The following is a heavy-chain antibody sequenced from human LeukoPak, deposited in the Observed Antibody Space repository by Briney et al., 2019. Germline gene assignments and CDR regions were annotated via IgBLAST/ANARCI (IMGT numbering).Heavy chain of an antibody. CDR1: GFTFSSYA. J-gene: IGHJ4*02. CDR3: ARDSVGATAAPTFDY. D-gene: IGHD1-26*01. CDR2: ISGSGGST. Sequence: PGGSLRLSCAASGFTFSSYAMSWVRQAPGKGLEWVSAISGSGGSTYYADSVKGRFTISRDNSKNTLYLQKNSLRAEDTAVYYCARDSVGATAAPTFDYWGQGTLVTVSS. V-gene: IGHV3-23*01.